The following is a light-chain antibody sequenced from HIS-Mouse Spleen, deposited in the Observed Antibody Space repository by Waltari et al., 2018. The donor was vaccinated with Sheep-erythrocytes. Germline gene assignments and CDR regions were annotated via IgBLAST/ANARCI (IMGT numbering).Light chain of an antibody. V-gene: IGLV2-23*01. CDR2: EGS. J-gene: IGLJ3*02. CDR3: CSYAGSSTPWV. Sequence: QSALTQPASVSGSPGQSITISCTGTSSDVGSYNLVSWYQQHPGKAPKLMIYEGSQRHSGVANRFSGARSGKPASLTISGLQAEDEADYYCCSYAGSSTPWVFGGGTKLTVL. CDR1: SSDVGSYNL.